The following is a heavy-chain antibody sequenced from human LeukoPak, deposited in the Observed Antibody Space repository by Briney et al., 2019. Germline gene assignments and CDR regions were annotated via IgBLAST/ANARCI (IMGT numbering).Heavy chain of an antibody. Sequence: GGSLRLSCAASGFTFSNYWMHWVRQAPGKGLEWVSSISSSSSYIYYADSVKGRFTISRDNAKNSLYLQMNSLRAEDTAVYYCARLIAAAGKVWFDPWGQGTLVTVSS. CDR2: ISSSSSYI. CDR3: ARLIAAAGKVWFDP. D-gene: IGHD6-13*01. V-gene: IGHV3-21*01. J-gene: IGHJ5*02. CDR1: GFTFSNYW.